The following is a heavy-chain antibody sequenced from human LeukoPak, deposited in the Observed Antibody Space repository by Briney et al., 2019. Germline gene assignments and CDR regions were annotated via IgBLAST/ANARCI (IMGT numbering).Heavy chain of an antibody. J-gene: IGHJ3*01. CDR2: IGGTAIAT. CDR1: GFNFNIHA. Sequence: GGSLRLSCVASGFNFNIHAMSWVRQAPGKGLEWVSTIGGTAIATDYADSVKGRFTFSRDNSRNTLYLQMNNLKTEDTAVYYCVKDQLSGNGIYDPFDEWGQGTIVTVSS. V-gene: IGHV3-23*01. CDR3: VKDQLSGNGIYDPFDE. D-gene: IGHD2-8*01.